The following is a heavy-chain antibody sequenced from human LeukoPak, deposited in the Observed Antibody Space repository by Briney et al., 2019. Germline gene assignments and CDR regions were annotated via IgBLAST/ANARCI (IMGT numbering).Heavy chain of an antibody. V-gene: IGHV3-30*04. D-gene: IGHD5-24*01. Sequence: PGRSLRLSCAASGFTFSSYAMYWVRQAPGKGLEWVAVISSDGKNKYYPDSVKGRFTISRDNTKTALYQQMNSQRAEDTAVYYCARDRDLSYFDYWGQGTLVTVSS. J-gene: IGHJ4*02. CDR3: ARDRDLSYFDY. CDR1: GFTFSSYA. CDR2: ISSDGKNK.